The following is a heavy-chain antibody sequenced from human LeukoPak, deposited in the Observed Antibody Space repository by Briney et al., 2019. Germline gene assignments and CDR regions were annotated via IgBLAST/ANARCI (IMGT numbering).Heavy chain of an antibody. CDR2: ISGSGGST. CDR1: GFSFSNYG. Sequence: GGTLRLSCAASGFSFSNYGMSWVRQAPGKGLEWVSAISGSGGSTYYADSVKGRFTISRDNSKNTLYLQMNSLRAEDTAVYYCAKDRTGYFDYWGQGTLVTVSS. CDR3: AKDRTGYFDY. J-gene: IGHJ4*02. V-gene: IGHV3-23*01.